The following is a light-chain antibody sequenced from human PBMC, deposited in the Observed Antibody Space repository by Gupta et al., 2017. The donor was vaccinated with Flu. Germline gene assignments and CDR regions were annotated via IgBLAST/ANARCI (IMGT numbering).Light chain of an antibody. CDR2: EGT. J-gene: IGLJ1*01. Sequence: QSALTQPASVSGSPGQSITISCTGTRGGVGRYNFVSWYQKHPGKAPKLIIYEGTKRPSGVSNRFSGSKSGNTASLTISGLQAEDETDYYCCSYVGSSTYVFGTGTKVTVL. CDR3: CSYVGSSTYV. V-gene: IGLV2-23*01. CDR1: RGGVGRYNF.